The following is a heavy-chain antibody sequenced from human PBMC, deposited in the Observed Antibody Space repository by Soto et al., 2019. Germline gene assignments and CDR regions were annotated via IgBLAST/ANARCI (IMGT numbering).Heavy chain of an antibody. D-gene: IGHD1-26*01. J-gene: IGHJ4*02. CDR2: INPNSGGT. CDR1: GYTLTGYY. Sequence: SVKVSCEASGYTLTGYYVHWVRQAPGQGLEWMGWINPNSGGTNYAQKFQGWVTMTRDTSISTAYMELSRLRSDDTAVYYCARDVAYSGSYYLDYWGQGTLVTGSS. V-gene: IGHV1-2*04. CDR3: ARDVAYSGSYYLDY.